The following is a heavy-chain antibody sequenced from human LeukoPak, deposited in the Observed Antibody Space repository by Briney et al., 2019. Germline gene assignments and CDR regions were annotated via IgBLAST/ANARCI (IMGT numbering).Heavy chain of an antibody. D-gene: IGHD3-3*01. CDR2: ISASSDST. Sequence: GGSLRLSCSASGFNFNTYSMNWVRQAPGKGLEWVSYISASSDSTYYADSVKGRFTISRDNSKNTLYLQMNSLRAEDTAVYYCARGEDFWSGYYTGYYGMDVWGQGTTVTVSS. V-gene: IGHV3-48*01. CDR3: ARGEDFWSGYYTGYYGMDV. CDR1: GFNFNTYS. J-gene: IGHJ6*02.